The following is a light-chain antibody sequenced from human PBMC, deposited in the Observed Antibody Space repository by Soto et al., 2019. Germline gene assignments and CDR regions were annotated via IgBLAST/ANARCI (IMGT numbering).Light chain of an antibody. CDR1: SSDVGGYKL. J-gene: IGLJ3*02. CDR2: EDT. CDR3: CSYADTFWV. V-gene: IGLV2-23*01. Sequence: QSALTQPASVSRSPGQSITISCTGTSSDVGGYKLVSWYQQYPGKAPKLIIYEDTKRPSGVSNRFSGSKSGNTASLTISGLQAEDEADYHCCSYADTFWVFGGGTKLTVL.